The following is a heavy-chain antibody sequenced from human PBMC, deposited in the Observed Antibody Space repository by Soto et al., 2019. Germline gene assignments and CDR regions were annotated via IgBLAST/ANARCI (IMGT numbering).Heavy chain of an antibody. D-gene: IGHD4-17*01. Sequence: PGGSLRLSCAASGFTFSGYWMSWVRQAPGKGLEWVANIKQDGSEKYYVDSVKGRFTISRDDAKNSLYLQMNSLRAEDTAVYYCARDVSDGDYVFYYYMDVWGKGTTVTVSS. J-gene: IGHJ6*03. V-gene: IGHV3-7*01. CDR1: GFTFSGYW. CDR2: IKQDGSEK. CDR3: ARDVSDGDYVFYYYMDV.